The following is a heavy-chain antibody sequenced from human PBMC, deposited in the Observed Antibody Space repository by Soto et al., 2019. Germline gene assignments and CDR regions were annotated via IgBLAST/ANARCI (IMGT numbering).Heavy chain of an antibody. CDR3: ARENYFDY. CDR1: GFTFRNYW. Sequence: EVQLVESGGGLVQPGGSLRLSCAASGFTFRNYWMGWVRQTPEKGLEWVANIKPDGSEKYYVDSVKGRFTISRDHAKNSLSLKMNSLRAEERAVYYCARENYFDYWGQGPLVTVSS. V-gene: IGHV3-7*04. CDR2: IKPDGSEK. J-gene: IGHJ4*02.